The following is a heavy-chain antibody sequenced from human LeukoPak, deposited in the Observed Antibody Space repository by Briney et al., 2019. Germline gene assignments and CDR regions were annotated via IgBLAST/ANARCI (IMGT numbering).Heavy chain of an antibody. V-gene: IGHV4-39*01. CDR1: GGSISSSSYY. D-gene: IGHD5-12*01. J-gene: IGHJ4*02. CDR2: IYYSGIT. CDR3: ASSLSGYDLYYFDY. Sequence: SETLSLTCTVSGGSISSSSYYWGWIRQPPGKGLEWIGSIYYSGITYYNPSLKSRVTISVDTSKNQFSLKLSSVTAADTAVYYCASSLSGYDLYYFDYWGQGTLVTVSS.